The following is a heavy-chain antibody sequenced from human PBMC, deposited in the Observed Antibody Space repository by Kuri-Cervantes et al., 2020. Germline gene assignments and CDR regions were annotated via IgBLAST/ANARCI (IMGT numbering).Heavy chain of an antibody. J-gene: IGHJ6*02. CDR3: ARARWEPPYYYGMDV. V-gene: IGHV3-33*01. CDR2: IWYDGSNK. Sequence: GESLKISCAASGFTFSSYGMHWVRQAPGKGLEWVAVIWYDGSNKYYADSVKGRFTISRDNSKNTLYLQMNSLRAEDTAVYYCARARWEPPYYYGMDVWGQGTTVTVSS. CDR1: GFTFSSYG. D-gene: IGHD1-26*01.